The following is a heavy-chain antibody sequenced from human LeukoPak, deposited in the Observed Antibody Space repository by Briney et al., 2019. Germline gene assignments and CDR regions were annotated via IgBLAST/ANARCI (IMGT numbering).Heavy chain of an antibody. J-gene: IGHJ4*02. CDR1: GDSVYSSTHGTT. D-gene: IGHD2-2*01. V-gene: IGHV6-1*01. Sequence: SQTLSLTCAISGDSVYSSTHGTTWHWIRQSPSRGLEWLGRTYYRSKWYYDYAFSVKSRVTINPSRNQFSLQLNSVTPEDTAVYYCARGVGSSTSSYFDCWGQGTLVTVSS. CDR2: TYYRSKWYY. CDR3: ARGVGSSTSSYFDC.